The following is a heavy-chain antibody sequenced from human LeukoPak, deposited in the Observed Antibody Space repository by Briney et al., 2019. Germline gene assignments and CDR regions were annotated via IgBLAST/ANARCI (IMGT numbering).Heavy chain of an antibody. J-gene: IGHJ4*02. CDR1: GFTFSNYA. V-gene: IGHV3-30*02. CDR2: IRYDGSNK. D-gene: IGHD2-21*02. CDR3: AKDVVTAIDY. Sequence: GGSLRLSCAASGFTFSNYAMHWARQAPGKGLEWVAFIRYDGSNKYYADSVKGRFTISRDNSKNTLYLQMNSLRAEDTAVYYCAKDVVTAIDYWGQGTLVTVSS.